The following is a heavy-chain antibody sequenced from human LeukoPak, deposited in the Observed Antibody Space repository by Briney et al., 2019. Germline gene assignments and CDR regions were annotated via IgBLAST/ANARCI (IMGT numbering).Heavy chain of an antibody. J-gene: IGHJ4*02. Sequence: GGSLRLSCAASGFTFSGSAMHWVRQASGKGREWVGRIRSKANSYATAYAASVKGRFTISRDDSKNTAYLQMNSLKTEDTAVYYCTRPGDRGDYWGQGTLVTVSS. CDR1: GFTFSGSA. CDR3: TRPGDRGDY. CDR2: IRSKANSYAT. V-gene: IGHV3-73*01. D-gene: IGHD7-27*01.